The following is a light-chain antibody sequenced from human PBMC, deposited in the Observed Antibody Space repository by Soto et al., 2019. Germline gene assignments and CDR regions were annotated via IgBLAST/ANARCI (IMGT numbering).Light chain of an antibody. Sequence: DIQMTKSPSTLSASIGDRVTITCRASQSISSWLAWYQQKPGKAPKLLIYDASSLESGVPSRFSGSGSGTDFTLTISSLQPEDFATYYCQQSYSTLWTFGQGTKVDIK. J-gene: IGKJ1*01. CDR3: QQSYSTLWT. CDR2: DAS. V-gene: IGKV1-5*01. CDR1: QSISSW.